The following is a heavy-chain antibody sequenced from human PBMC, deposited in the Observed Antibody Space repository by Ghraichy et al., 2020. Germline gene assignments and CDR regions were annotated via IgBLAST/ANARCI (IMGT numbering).Heavy chain of an antibody. Sequence: GGSLRLSCAASGFTFSSYGMHWVRQAPGKGLEWVAVIWYDGSNKYYADSVKGRFTISRDNSKNTLYLQMNSLRAEDTAVYYCARDPKYNPYYDFWSGYSYGMDVWGQGTTVTVSS. CDR2: IWYDGSNK. CDR1: GFTFSSYG. V-gene: IGHV3-33*01. J-gene: IGHJ6*02. CDR3: ARDPKYNPYYDFWSGYSYGMDV. D-gene: IGHD3-3*01.